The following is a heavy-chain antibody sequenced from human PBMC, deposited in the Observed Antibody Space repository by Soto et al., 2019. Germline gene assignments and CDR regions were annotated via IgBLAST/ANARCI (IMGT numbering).Heavy chain of an antibody. CDR2: IYYSGST. Sequence: QVQLQESGPGLVKPSQTLSLTCTVSGGSISSGGYYWSWIRQHPGKGLEWIGYIYYSGSTYYNPSLESRVTISVDTSKNQFSLKLSSVTAADTAVYYCARDQGDVEVHWFDPWGQGTLVTVSS. D-gene: IGHD2-21*02. V-gene: IGHV4-31*03. CDR1: GGSISSGGYY. J-gene: IGHJ5*02. CDR3: ARDQGDVEVHWFDP.